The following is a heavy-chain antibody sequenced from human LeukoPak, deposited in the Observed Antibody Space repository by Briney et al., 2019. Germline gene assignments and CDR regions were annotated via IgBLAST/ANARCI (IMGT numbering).Heavy chain of an antibody. V-gene: IGHV3-21*01. CDR3: SRYQLLQAYGMDV. Sequence: KPGGSLRLSCAASGFSFSSYSMNWVREAPGKGLEWVSSISSSSSYIYYADSVKGRFTISRDNAKNSLCLQMNSLRAEDTAVYYCSRYQLLQAYGMDVWGKGTTVTVSS. CDR2: ISSSSSYI. CDR1: GFSFSSYS. J-gene: IGHJ6*04. D-gene: IGHD2-2*01.